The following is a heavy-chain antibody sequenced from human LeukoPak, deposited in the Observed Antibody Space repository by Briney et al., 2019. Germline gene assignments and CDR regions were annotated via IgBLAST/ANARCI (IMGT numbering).Heavy chain of an antibody. D-gene: IGHD6-13*01. V-gene: IGHV5-51*01. J-gene: IGHJ3*02. CDR3: ARRGHRQAADNAFDI. CDR2: IYPGDSDT. CDR1: GYTFTTYW. Sequence: GESLKISCKGSGYTFTTYWIGWVRQMPGKGLEWMWIIYPGDSDTRYSPSFQGQVTISADKSISTAYLQWSSLKASDTAMYYCARRGHRQAADNAFDIWGQGTMVTVSS.